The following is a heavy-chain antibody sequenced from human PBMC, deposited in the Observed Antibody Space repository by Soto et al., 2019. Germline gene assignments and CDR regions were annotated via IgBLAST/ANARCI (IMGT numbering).Heavy chain of an antibody. V-gene: IGHV3-11*06. CDR1: GFTFSDYY. D-gene: IGHD2-8*01. J-gene: IGHJ4*02. CDR2: ISSSVSYT. CDR3: AKESGRVTKRFDS. Sequence: PGGSLRLSCAASGFTFSDYYMTWIRQAPGKGLEWVSYISSSVSYTNYADSVKGRFTISRDNAKNSVYLQMNSLGAEDTAVYYCAKESGRVTKRFDSSGQGPLVTVYS.